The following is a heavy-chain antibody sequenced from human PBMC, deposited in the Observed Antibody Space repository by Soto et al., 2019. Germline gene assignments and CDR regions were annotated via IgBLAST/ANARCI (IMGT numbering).Heavy chain of an antibody. V-gene: IGHV3-33*01. CDR1: GFTFSSYG. D-gene: IGHD6-13*01. CDR3: ARDRYSSSWYAFDI. Sequence: GESLKISCAASGFTFSSYGMHWVRQAPGKGLEWVAVIWYDGSNKYYADSVKGRFTISRDNSKNTLYLQMNSLRAEDTAVYYCARDRYSSSWYAFDIWGQGTMVTVSS. J-gene: IGHJ3*02. CDR2: IWYDGSNK.